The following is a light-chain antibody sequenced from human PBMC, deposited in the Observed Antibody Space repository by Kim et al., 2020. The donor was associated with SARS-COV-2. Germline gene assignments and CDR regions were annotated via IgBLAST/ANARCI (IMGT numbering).Light chain of an antibody. CDR2: GAS. J-gene: IGKJ1*01. V-gene: IGKV3-20*01. CDR3: QQYGTSPWT. CDR1: QSVSSSY. Sequence: ERATPSCRASQSVSSSYLAWYQQKSGQAPRLLIYGASSRATGIPDRFSGSGSGTDFTLTISRLEPEDFAVYYCQQYGTSPWTFGQGTKVDIK.